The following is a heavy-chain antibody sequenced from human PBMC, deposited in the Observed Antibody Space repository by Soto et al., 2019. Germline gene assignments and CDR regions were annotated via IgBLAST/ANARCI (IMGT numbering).Heavy chain of an antibody. Sequence: QVQLVDSGGGVVQPGRSLRLSCAASGFTFSSYGMHWVRQAPGKGLEWVAVIWYDGSNKYYADSVKGRFTISRDNSKNTLYLKMNSLRAEDTAVYYCAREGIVVVPAAENYYFDYWGQGTLVTVSS. J-gene: IGHJ4*02. CDR2: IWYDGSNK. CDR3: AREGIVVVPAAENYYFDY. V-gene: IGHV3-33*01. CDR1: GFTFSSYG. D-gene: IGHD2-2*01.